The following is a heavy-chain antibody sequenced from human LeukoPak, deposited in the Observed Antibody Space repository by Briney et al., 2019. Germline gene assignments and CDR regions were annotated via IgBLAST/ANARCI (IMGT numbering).Heavy chain of an antibody. D-gene: IGHD2-8*01. J-gene: IGHJ6*02. V-gene: IGHV3-30*19. CDR3: ARGPERTGVGTRYYYDMDV. CDR2: ISYDGSNK. CDR1: GFTFSSYG. Sequence: GGSLRLSCAASGFTFSSYGMHWVRQAPGKGLERVAVISYDGSNKYYADSVKGRFTISRDNSKNTLYLQMNSPRAEDTAVYYCARGPERTGVGTRYYYDMDVWGQGTTVTVSS.